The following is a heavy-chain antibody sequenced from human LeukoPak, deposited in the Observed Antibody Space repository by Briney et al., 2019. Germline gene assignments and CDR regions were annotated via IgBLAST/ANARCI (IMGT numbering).Heavy chain of an antibody. CDR3: ARERASAGPHFEH. CDR2: NYNRGTT. Sequence: SDTLSLTCSVSGGSISTYYWSWFRQPPAKGLLWIGYNYNRGTTNYNASLKTRVTILVDRSKNQFSLSLTSVTAADTAVYYCARERASAGPHFEHWGRGSLVTVSS. V-gene: IGHV4-59*01. J-gene: IGHJ4*02. D-gene: IGHD6-13*01. CDR1: GGSISTYY.